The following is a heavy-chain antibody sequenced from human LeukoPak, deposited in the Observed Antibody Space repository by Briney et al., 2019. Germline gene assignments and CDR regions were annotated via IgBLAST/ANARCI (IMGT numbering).Heavy chain of an antibody. V-gene: IGHV3-13*01. CDR1: GFTFSSYD. CDR3: ARDHKIFDSGRPSGDYYYYYGMDV. D-gene: IGHD1-26*01. Sequence: GRSLRLSCAASGFTFSSYDMHWVRQATGKGLEWVSAIGTAGDTYYPGSVKGRFTISRENAKNSLYLQMNSLRAGDPAVYYCARDHKIFDSGRPSGDYYYYYGMDVWGQGTTVTVSS. CDR2: IGTAGDT. J-gene: IGHJ6*02.